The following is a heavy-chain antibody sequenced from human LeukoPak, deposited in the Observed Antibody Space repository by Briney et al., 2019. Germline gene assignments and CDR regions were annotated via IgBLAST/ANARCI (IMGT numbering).Heavy chain of an antibody. CDR1: GFTFSSYA. CDR3: ARDDYGDYVHY. CDR2: ISGSGGST. J-gene: IGHJ4*02. D-gene: IGHD4-17*01. V-gene: IGHV3-23*01. Sequence: GGSLRLSCAASGFTFSSYAMSWVRQAPGKGLEWVSAISGSGGSTYYADSVKGRFTISRDNSKSTLYLQMNSLRAEDTAVYYCARDDYGDYVHYWGQGTLVTVSS.